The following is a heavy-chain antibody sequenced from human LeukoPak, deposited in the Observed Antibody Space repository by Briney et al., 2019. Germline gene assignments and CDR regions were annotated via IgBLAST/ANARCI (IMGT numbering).Heavy chain of an antibody. CDR2: IYYSGST. CDR1: GGSISTYY. J-gene: IGHJ4*02. V-gene: IGHV4-59*01. CDR3: ARYSSSSDPLGPIDY. D-gene: IGHD6-6*01. Sequence: SETLSLTCTVSGGSISTYYWSWIRQPPGKGLEWIGYIYYSGSTNYNPSLKSRVTISVDTSKNQFSLKLSSVTAADTAVYYCARYSSSSDPLGPIDYWGQGTLVTVSS.